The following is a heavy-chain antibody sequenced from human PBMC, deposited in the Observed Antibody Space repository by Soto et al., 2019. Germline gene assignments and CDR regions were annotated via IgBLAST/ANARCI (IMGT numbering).Heavy chain of an antibody. V-gene: IGHV4-61*01. CDR1: GGSVSSGSYY. J-gene: IGHJ6*02. CDR2: PYYSGST. D-gene: IGHD3-9*01. Sequence: QVQLQESGPGLVKPSETLSLTCTVSGGSVSSGSYYWSWIRQPPGKGLEWIGYPYYSGSTNYNPSLKSRVTISVDTSKHQFSLQLSSVTAADTAVYYCARIPYDILTGYGYYGMDVWGQGTTVTVSS. CDR3: ARIPYDILTGYGYYGMDV.